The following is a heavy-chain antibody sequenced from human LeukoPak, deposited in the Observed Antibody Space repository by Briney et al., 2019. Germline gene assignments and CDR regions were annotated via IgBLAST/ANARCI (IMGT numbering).Heavy chain of an antibody. CDR1: GFTFSSYE. CDR2: IRSSGTTR. Sequence: PGGSLRLSCAASGFTFSSYEMNWVRQAPGKGLEWVSKIRSSGTTRYYADSVKGRFTISRDNAKKSLYLQMNSLRAEDTAVYYCAREDASGFDCWGQGTLVTVSS. D-gene: IGHD6-25*01. CDR3: AREDASGFDC. V-gene: IGHV3-48*03. J-gene: IGHJ4*02.